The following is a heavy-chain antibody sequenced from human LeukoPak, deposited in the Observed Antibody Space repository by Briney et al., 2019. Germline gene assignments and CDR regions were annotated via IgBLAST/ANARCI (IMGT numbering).Heavy chain of an antibody. V-gene: IGHV4-39*07. Sequence: PSETLSLTCTVSGGSISSSSYYWGWIRQPPGKGLEWIGSIYYSGSTYYNPSLKSRVTISVDTSKNQFSLKLSSVTAADTAVYYCARDPPEWFVVDAFDIWGQGTMVTVSS. CDR1: GGSISSSSYY. D-gene: IGHD3-3*01. CDR3: ARDPPEWFVVDAFDI. CDR2: IYYSGST. J-gene: IGHJ3*02.